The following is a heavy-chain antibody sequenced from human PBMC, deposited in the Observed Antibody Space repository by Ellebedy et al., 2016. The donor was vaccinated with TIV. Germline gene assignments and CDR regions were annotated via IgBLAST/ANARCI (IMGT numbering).Heavy chain of an antibody. CDR2: IKQDGSEI. D-gene: IGHD3-16*01. CDR1: GFSFSSFW. Sequence: PGGSLRLSCAASGFSFSSFWMTRFRQAPGKGLEWVASIKQDGSEIHYVDSVEGRFTISRDNARTSLYLQMNSLRVDDTAMYYCARSYGARTSGPWGQGTLVTVSS. CDR3: ARSYGARTSGP. J-gene: IGHJ5*02. V-gene: IGHV3-7*01.